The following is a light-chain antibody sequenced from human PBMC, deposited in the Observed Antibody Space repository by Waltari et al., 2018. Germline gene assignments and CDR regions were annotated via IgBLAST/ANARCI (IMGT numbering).Light chain of an antibody. Sequence: EIVLTQSPGTLCLSPGERATLSCRASQSVSRTLAWYQQKPGQAPRRLIYDASTRATGIPDRFSGRGSGTDFSLTISRLEPEDFAVYYCQKYGTLPATFGQGTKVEIK. CDR2: DAS. CDR3: QKYGTLPAT. J-gene: IGKJ1*01. CDR1: QSVSRT. V-gene: IGKV3-20*01.